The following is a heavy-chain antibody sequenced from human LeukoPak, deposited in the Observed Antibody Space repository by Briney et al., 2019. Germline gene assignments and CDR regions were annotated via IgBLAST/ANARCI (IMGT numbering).Heavy chain of an antibody. CDR2: IYASGSI. CDR3: ARSARFNFFYMDV. V-gene: IGHV4-4*07. CDR1: GASVTKFY. Sequence: SETLSLTCSVSGASVTKFYWTWIRQPAGKGLEYIGRIYASGSIDYNPSLKSRVTLSVDSSNNQFSLNLTSVTAADTALYYCARSARFNFFYMDVWGKGTSVTVSS. J-gene: IGHJ6*03. D-gene: IGHD2-15*01.